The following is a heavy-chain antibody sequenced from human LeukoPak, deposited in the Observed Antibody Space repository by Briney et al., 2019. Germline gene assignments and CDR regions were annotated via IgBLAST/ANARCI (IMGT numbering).Heavy chain of an antibody. D-gene: IGHD2/OR15-2a*01. CDR2: INHSGTT. CDR3: ARGLRLPSRSTPAVPHV. V-gene: IGHV4-34*01. Sequence: SETLSLTCAVYGGSFSDYYWNWIRQPPGKGLEWIGEINHSGTTNYNPSLKSRVTISVDTSKNQFSLRLSSVTAADTAVYYCARGLRLPSRSTPAVPHVWGKGTTVTVSA. CDR1: GGSFSDYY. J-gene: IGHJ6*04.